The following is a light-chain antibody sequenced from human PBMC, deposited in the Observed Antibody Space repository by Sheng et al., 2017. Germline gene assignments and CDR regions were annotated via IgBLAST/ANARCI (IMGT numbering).Light chain of an antibody. J-gene: IGKJ1*01. CDR1: QSISSY. V-gene: IGKV1-39*01. CDR3: QQSYSTPWT. Sequence: DIQMTQSPSSLSASVGDRVTITCRASQSISSYLNWYQQKPGKAPKLLIYAASSLQSGVPSRFSGSGSGTDFTLTISSLQPEDFATYYCQQSYSTPWTFAKDQGGN. CDR2: AAS.